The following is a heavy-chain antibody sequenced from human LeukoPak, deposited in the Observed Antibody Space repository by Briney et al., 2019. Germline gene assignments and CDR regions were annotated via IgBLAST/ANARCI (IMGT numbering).Heavy chain of an antibody. CDR1: GYTFTGYY. Sequence: ASVKVSCKASGYTFTGYYMHWVRQAPGQGLEWMGGIIPIFGTANYAQKFQGRVTITADESTSTAYMELSSLRSEDTAVYYCAREGFYDFWSGFWFDPWGQGTLVTVSS. V-gene: IGHV1-69*13. D-gene: IGHD3-3*01. CDR3: AREGFYDFWSGFWFDP. J-gene: IGHJ5*02. CDR2: IIPIFGTA.